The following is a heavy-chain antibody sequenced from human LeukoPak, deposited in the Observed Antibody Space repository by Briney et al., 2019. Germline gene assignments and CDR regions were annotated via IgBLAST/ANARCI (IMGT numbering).Heavy chain of an antibody. CDR2: ISAYNGNT. D-gene: IGHD4/OR15-4a*01. CDR1: GYTFTSYG. V-gene: IGHV1-18*01. J-gene: IGHJ4*02. Sequence: ASVKVSCKASGYTFTSYGISWVRQAPGQGLEWVGWISAYNGNTNYAQKLQGRVTMTTDTSTSTAYMELRSLRSDDTAVYYCARDSETYGVFDYWGQGTLVTVSS. CDR3: ARDSETYGVFDY.